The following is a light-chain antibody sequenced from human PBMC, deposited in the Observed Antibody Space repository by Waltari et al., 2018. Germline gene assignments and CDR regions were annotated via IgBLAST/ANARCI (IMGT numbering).Light chain of an antibody. J-gene: IGKJ3*01. CDR2: TVS. Sequence: DILMTQSPSSASASVGDRVTIPCRAQQGLNNWLAWYQQKPGQGPKLLIYTVSSLQSGVPSRFSGSGSGTDFSLNISSVQPEDVAVYYCQQANGLPHTFGPGTRVDIK. CDR1: QGLNNW. CDR3: QQANGLPHT. V-gene: IGKV1-12*01.